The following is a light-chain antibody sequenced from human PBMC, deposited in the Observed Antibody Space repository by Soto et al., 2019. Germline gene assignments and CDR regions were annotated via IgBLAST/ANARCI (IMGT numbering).Light chain of an antibody. CDR3: QQLNSYPQT. CDR1: RGISSY. CDR2: SAS. J-gene: IGKJ5*01. V-gene: IGKV1-9*01. Sequence: IQLTQSPSSLSASVGDRVTITCRASRGISSYLAWYQQKPGKAPKLLVYSASTLQSGVPSRFSGSGSGPDFTLTISSLQPEESATYFCQQLNSYPQTLGQATRLEIK.